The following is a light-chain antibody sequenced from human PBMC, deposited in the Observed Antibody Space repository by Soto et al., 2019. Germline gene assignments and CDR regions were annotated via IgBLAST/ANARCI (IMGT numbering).Light chain of an antibody. CDR2: AAS. Sequence: DIPMTQSPSSLSASVGDRVTITCRASQSISSYLNWYQQKPGKAPKLQIYAASSLQSGVPSRFSGRGSGTDFTLTISSLQPEDFATYYCQQSYRTPLTFGGGTKVEIK. V-gene: IGKV1-39*01. J-gene: IGKJ4*01. CDR3: QQSYRTPLT. CDR1: QSISSY.